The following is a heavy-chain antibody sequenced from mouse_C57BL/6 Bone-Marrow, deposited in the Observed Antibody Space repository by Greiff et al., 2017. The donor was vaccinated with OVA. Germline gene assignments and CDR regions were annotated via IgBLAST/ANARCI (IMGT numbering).Heavy chain of an antibody. CDR1: GYAFSSSW. CDR3: ARKYYYGSSYRNAMDY. D-gene: IGHD1-1*01. CDR2: IYPGDGDT. V-gene: IGHV1-82*01. J-gene: IGHJ4*01. Sequence: QVQLQQSGPELVKPGASVKISCKASGYAFSSSWMNWVKQRPGTGLEWIGRIYPGDGDTNYNGKFKGKATLTADKSSSTAYMQLSSLTSEDSAVYFCARKYYYGSSYRNAMDYWGQGTSVTVSS.